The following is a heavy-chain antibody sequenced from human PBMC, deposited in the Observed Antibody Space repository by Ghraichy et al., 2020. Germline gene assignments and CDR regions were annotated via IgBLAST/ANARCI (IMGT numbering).Heavy chain of an antibody. J-gene: IGHJ4*02. D-gene: IGHD6-19*01. CDR1: GFTFSSYA. V-gene: IGHV3-23*01. CDR3: AKGGRGQQWPVFDY. CDR2: ISGSGGST. Sequence: GASRRLSCAASGFTFSSYAMSWVRQAPGKGLEWVSAISGSGGSTYYADSVKGRFTISRDNSKNTLYLQMNSLRAEDTAVYYCAKGGRGQQWPVFDYWGQGTLVTVSS.